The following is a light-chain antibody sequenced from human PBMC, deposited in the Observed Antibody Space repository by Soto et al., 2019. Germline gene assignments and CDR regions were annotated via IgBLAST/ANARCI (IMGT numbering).Light chain of an antibody. V-gene: IGKV1-39*01. Sequence: DIQMTQSPSPLSGSVGDRVTITCRASQTISSWLAWYQQKPGKAPKLLIYAASSLQSGVPSRFSGSGSGTDFTLTISSLQPEDFATYYCQQSYSTWTFGQGTKVDIK. J-gene: IGKJ1*01. CDR3: QQSYSTWT. CDR1: QTISSW. CDR2: AAS.